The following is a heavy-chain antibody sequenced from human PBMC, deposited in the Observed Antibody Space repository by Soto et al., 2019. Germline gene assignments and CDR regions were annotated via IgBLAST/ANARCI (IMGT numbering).Heavy chain of an antibody. CDR1: GGSFSGYY. V-gene: IGHV4-34*01. CDR3: ARASIAVAGTKYYYYYYGMDV. D-gene: IGHD6-19*01. Sequence: SETLSLTCAVYGGSFSGYYWSWIRQPPGKWLEWIGEINHSGSTNYNPSLKSRVTISVDTSKNQFSLKLSSVTAADTAVYYCARASIAVAGTKYYYYYYGMDVWGQGXTVTVYS. J-gene: IGHJ6*02. CDR2: INHSGST.